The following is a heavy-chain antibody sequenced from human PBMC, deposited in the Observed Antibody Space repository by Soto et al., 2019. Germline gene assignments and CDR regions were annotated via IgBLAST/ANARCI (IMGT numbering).Heavy chain of an antibody. Sequence: SETLSLTCTVSGGSISSSSYYWGWIRQPPGKGLEWIGSIYYSGSTYYNPSLKSRVTISVDTSKNQFSLKLSSVTAADTAVYYCARYCSGGSCYSPWFDPWGQGTLVTVS. D-gene: IGHD2-15*01. CDR1: GGSISSSSYY. CDR2: IYYSGST. J-gene: IGHJ5*02. CDR3: ARYCSGGSCYSPWFDP. V-gene: IGHV4-39*01.